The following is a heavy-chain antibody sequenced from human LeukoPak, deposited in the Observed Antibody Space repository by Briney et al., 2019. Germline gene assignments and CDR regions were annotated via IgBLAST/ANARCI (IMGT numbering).Heavy chain of an antibody. CDR1: GYSFTSYW. Sequence: GESLKISCKGSGYSFTSYWIGWVRQMPGKGLEWMGIIYPGDSDTRYSPSFQGQVTISADKSISTAYLQWSSLKASDTAMYYCARRVGPLLLWFGESTSEHYFDYWGQGTLVTVSS. CDR3: ARRVGPLLLWFGESTSEHYFDY. J-gene: IGHJ4*02. CDR2: IYPGDSDT. D-gene: IGHD3-10*01. V-gene: IGHV5-51*01.